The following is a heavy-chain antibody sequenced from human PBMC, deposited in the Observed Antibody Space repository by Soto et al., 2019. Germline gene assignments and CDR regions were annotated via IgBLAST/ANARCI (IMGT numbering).Heavy chain of an antibody. CDR3: ARNSGYDYVFDS. V-gene: IGHV1-2*02. D-gene: IGHD5-12*01. CDR2: INPNNGDT. CDR1: GYTFTGYY. J-gene: IGHJ4*02. Sequence: QVQLVQSGAEVKKPGASVKVSCKASGYTFTGYYIHWVRQAPGQGLEWMGWINPNNGDTNYAQKFQGRVSMTRDTSTTTGYMELISIRFDDTEVYSRARNSGYDYVFDSWGQGTMVTVSS.